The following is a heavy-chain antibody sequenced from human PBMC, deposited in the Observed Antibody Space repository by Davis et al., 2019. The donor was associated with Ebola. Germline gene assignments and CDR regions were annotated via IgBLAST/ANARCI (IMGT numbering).Heavy chain of an antibody. CDR2: ISYDENNK. D-gene: IGHD2-2*01. J-gene: IGHJ4*02. V-gene: IGHV3-30-3*01. CDR3: AKGGKYCSSSTCYEHFDH. Sequence: PGGSLRLSCAASGFSFSGYPLHWVRQAPGKGLEWVAVISYDENNKYYADSVKGRFTISRDNAKKSLYLQMNSLRVEDTALYYCAKGGKYCSSSTCYEHFDHWGQGTLVTVSS. CDR1: GFSFSGYP.